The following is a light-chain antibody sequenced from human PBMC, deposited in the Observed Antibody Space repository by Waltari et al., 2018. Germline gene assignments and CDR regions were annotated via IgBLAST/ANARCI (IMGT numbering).Light chain of an antibody. J-gene: IGKJ1*01. V-gene: IGKV3-20*01. CDR1: YEFWKE. Sequence: RARYEFWKELIRYPEESWPGSQTPHHWPTPQATGIPDRFSGSGSGTDFSLTISRLEAEDFAVYYCQNHERLPATFGQGTKVEIK. CDR3: QNHERLPAT. CDR2: PT.